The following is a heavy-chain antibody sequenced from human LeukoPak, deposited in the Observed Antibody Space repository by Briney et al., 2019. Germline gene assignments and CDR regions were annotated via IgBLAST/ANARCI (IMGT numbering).Heavy chain of an antibody. Sequence: SETLSLTCTVSGGSISSSSYYWGWSRRPPGKGLEWIESIDYSGSTYYNPSRKGRVAISVSTSKNHLARKLSSVTAADTAVYYCAREPPDLVTAGYTAFDIWGQGTMVTVSS. CDR2: IDYSGST. J-gene: IGHJ3*02. CDR1: GGSISSSSYY. CDR3: AREPPDLVTAGYTAFDI. D-gene: IGHD6-13*01. V-gene: IGHV4-39*06.